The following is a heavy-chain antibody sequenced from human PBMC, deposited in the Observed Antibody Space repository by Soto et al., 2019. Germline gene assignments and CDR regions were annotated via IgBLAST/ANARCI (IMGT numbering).Heavy chain of an antibody. V-gene: IGHV1-2*02. D-gene: IGHD4-17*01. J-gene: IGHJ4*02. Sequence: PVKVSCKTSGYTFTAYYIHWIRQAPGQGLEWMGWINPTSGGTVYAQNFQDRVTMTRDTSISTAYMELRRLNSDDTAVYYCARDPDYGDYWGSFFDSWGQGTPVTVSS. CDR3: ARDPDYGDYWGSFFDS. CDR1: GYTFTAYY. CDR2: INPTSGGT.